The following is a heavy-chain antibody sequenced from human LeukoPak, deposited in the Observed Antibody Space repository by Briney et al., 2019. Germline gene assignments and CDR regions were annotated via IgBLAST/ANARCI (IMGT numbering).Heavy chain of an antibody. V-gene: IGHV3-23*01. CDR3: AKKTIVGATVDAFDI. CDR2: ISGSGGST. Sequence: PGGSLRLSCAASGFTFSSYAMSWVRQAPGKGLEWVSAISGSGGSTYYADSVKGRFTISRDNSRDTLYLQVNSLRAEDTAVYYCAKKTIVGATVDAFDIWGQGTMVTVSS. CDR1: GFTFSSYA. J-gene: IGHJ3*02. D-gene: IGHD1-26*01.